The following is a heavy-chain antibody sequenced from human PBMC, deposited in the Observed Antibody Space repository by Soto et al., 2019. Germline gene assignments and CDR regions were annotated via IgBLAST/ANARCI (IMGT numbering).Heavy chain of an antibody. CDR2: IYYSGST. V-gene: IGHV4-59*01. CDR1: GGSISSYY. Sequence: SETLSLTCTVSGGSISSYYWSWIRQPPGKGLEWIGYIYYSGSTNYNPSLKSRVTISVDTSKNQFSLKLSSVTAADTAVYYCARVTYYDFWSGPPTFDYWGQGTLVTVSS. D-gene: IGHD3-3*01. CDR3: ARVTYYDFWSGPPTFDY. J-gene: IGHJ4*02.